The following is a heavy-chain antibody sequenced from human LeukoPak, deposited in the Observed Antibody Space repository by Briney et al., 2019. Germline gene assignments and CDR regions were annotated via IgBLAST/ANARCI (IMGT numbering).Heavy chain of an antibody. J-gene: IGHJ6*02. V-gene: IGHV1-2*02. CDR2: INPNSGGT. CDR1: GYTFTGYY. D-gene: IGHD3-10*01. Sequence: GASVKVSCTASGYTFTGYYMHWVRQAPGQGLEWMGWINPNSGGTNYAQKFQGRVTMTRDTSISTAYMELSRLRSDDAAVYYCARDPVTMVRGVIVDYGMDVWGQGTTVTVSS. CDR3: ARDPVTMVRGVIVDYGMDV.